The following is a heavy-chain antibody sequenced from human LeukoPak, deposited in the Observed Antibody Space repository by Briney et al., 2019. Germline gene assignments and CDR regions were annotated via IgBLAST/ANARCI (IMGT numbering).Heavy chain of an antibody. V-gene: IGHV4-4*09. D-gene: IGHD6-19*01. Sequence: SETLYLTCTVSGGSISGYYWSWIRQPPGKGLEWIGYIYTSGSTNYNPSLKSRVTISVDTSKNQFSLKLSSVTAADTAVYYCARLPLGSSGWYVGFDYWGQGTLVTVSS. J-gene: IGHJ4*02. CDR3: ARLPLGSSGWYVGFDY. CDR2: IYTSGST. CDR1: GGSISGYY.